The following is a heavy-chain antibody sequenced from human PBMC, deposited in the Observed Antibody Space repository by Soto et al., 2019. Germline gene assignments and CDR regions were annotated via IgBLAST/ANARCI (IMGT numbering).Heavy chain of an antibody. D-gene: IGHD6-19*01. V-gene: IGHV1-69*06. CDR3: ARAQGVRYSSGWYGGEYYFDY. CDR2: IIPIFGTA. Sequence: QVQLVQSGAEVQKPGSSVKVSCKASGGTFSSYAISWVRQAPGQGLEWMGGIIPIFGTANYAQKFQGRVTITADKSTSTAYMELSSLRSEDTAVYYCARAQGVRYSSGWYGGEYYFDYWGQGTLVTVSS. J-gene: IGHJ4*02. CDR1: GGTFSSYA.